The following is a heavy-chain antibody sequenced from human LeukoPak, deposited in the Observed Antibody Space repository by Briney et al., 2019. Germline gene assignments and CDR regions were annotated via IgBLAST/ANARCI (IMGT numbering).Heavy chain of an antibody. CDR2: ISSSSSYI. J-gene: IGHJ4*02. Sequence: GGSLRLSCAASGFTFSSYSMNWVRQAPGKGLECVSSISSSSSYIYYADSVKGRFTISRDNAKNSLYLQMNTLRAEDTAVYYCARKEGRGDFWSGYYYFDYWGQGTLVTVSS. CDR3: ARKEGRGDFWSGYYYFDY. D-gene: IGHD3-3*01. V-gene: IGHV3-21*01. CDR1: GFTFSSYS.